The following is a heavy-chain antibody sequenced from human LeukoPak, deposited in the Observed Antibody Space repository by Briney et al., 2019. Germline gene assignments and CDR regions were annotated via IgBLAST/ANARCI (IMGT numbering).Heavy chain of an antibody. CDR1: GYTLTELS. CDR2: INPNSGGT. D-gene: IGHD2-2*01. V-gene: IGHV1-2*02. J-gene: IGHJ4*02. Sequence: GASVKVSCKVSGYTLTELSMHWVRQAPGQGLEWMGWINPNSGGTNYAQKFQGRVTMTRDTSISTAYMELSRLRSDDTAVYYCARDKRPYQLLLPDYWGQGTLVTVSS. CDR3: ARDKRPYQLLLPDY.